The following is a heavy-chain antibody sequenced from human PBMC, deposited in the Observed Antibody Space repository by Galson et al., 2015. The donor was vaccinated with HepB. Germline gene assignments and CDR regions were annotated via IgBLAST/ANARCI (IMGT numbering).Heavy chain of an antibody. CDR3: ARAPGVSIVGSY. D-gene: IGHD1-26*01. CDR1: GVTVRSDY. Sequence: SLRLSCAVSGVTVRSDYMSWVRQAPGKGLEWVSVIYSGGIIYYADSVKGRFTISRDNSKNTLYLQMNSLRAEDTAVYYCARAPGVSIVGSYWGQGTLVTVSS. CDR2: IYSGGII. J-gene: IGHJ4*02. V-gene: IGHV3-66*02.